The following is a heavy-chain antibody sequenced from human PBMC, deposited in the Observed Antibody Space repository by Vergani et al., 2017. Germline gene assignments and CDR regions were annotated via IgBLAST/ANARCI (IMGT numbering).Heavy chain of an antibody. Sequence: QVLLVQSGAEVKKPGASVRVSCKTSGYTFTNYYIHWVRQAPGQGLEWMGIINPSGGSTTYAQQFQGRLTMTRDTSTSTVYMDLSNLRSEDTAVYYCARGERYYYGSGSIAFDYWGQGTLVTVSS. J-gene: IGHJ4*02. D-gene: IGHD3-10*01. V-gene: IGHV1-46*01. CDR3: ARGERYYYGSGSIAFDY. CDR1: GYTFTNYY. CDR2: INPSGGST.